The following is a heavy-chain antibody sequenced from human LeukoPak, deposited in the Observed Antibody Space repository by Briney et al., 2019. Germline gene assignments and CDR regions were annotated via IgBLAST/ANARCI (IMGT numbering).Heavy chain of an antibody. CDR1: GGSISSGDYY. J-gene: IGHJ4*02. D-gene: IGHD4-11*01. CDR2: IYYSGST. V-gene: IGHV4-30-4*01. CDR3: ARIHNYSNYPNYFDY. Sequence: SETLSLTCTVSGGSISSGDYYWSWIRQPPGKGLEWIGYIYYSGSTYYNPSLKSRVTISVDTSKSQFSLKLSSVTAADTAVYYCARIHNYSNYPNYFDYWGQGTLVTVSS.